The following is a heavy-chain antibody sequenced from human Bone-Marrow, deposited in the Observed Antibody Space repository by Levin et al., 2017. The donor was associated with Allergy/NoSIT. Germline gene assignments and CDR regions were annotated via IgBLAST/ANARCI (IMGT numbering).Heavy chain of an antibody. D-gene: IGHD3-10*01. Sequence: GGSLRLSCAGYGFTFDDYSMYWVRQAPGKGLESVSGISSNSGSIFYADSVEGRFTISRDNAKNSLFLQMNSLRVDDTALYYCVKVLVRGVGPFEYWGQGTLVTVSS. J-gene: IGHJ4*02. CDR3: VKVLVRGVGPFEY. CDR1: GFTFDDYS. CDR2: ISSNSGSI. V-gene: IGHV3-9*01.